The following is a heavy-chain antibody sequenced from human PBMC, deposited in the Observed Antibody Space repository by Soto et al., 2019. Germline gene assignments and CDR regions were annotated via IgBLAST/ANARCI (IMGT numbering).Heavy chain of an antibody. CDR3: AKETGSQGGFDY. V-gene: IGHV3-30*18. CDR1: GFTFSNYS. CDR2: ISKDGSNK. J-gene: IGHJ4*02. D-gene: IGHD3-9*01. Sequence: GGSLRLSCAASGFTFSNYSMHWVRQAPGKGLEWVAVISKDGSNKYYGDFVKGQFTITTDSSKNTMSLQLNSLSDEDTAVYYCAKETGSQGGFDYWGQGTLVTVSS.